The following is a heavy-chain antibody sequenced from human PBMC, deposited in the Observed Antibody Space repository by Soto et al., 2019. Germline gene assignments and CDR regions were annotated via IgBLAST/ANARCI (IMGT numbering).Heavy chain of an antibody. CDR1: GGTFSSYA. V-gene: IGHV1-69*13. Sequence: GASVKVSCKASGGTFSSYAISWVRQAPGQGLEWMGGIIPIFGTANYAQKFQGRVTITADESTSTAYMELSSLRSEDTAGYYCARAIAGGGYYFDYWGQGTLVTVSS. J-gene: IGHJ4*02. CDR3: ARAIAGGGYYFDY. CDR2: IIPIFGTA. D-gene: IGHD3-10*01.